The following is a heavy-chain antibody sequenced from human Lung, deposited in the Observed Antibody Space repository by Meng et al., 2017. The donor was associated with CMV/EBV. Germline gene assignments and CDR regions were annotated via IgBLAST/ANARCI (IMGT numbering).Heavy chain of an antibody. CDR3: AKRGDSSGTYAMDV. CDR1: GFTFSSYA. D-gene: IGHD3-22*01. Sequence: SXAASGFTFSSYAMHWVRQAPGKGLEWVANIRFDGTNKYHADSVKGRFTISRDNSKNTPYLQMNSLRAEDTAVYYCAKRGDSSGTYAMDVWGQGTXVTV. J-gene: IGHJ6*02. CDR2: IRFDGTNK. V-gene: IGHV3-30*02.